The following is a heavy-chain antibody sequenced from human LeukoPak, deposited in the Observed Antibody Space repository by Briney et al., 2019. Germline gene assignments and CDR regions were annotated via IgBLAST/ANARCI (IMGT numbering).Heavy chain of an antibody. CDR2: IYYSGST. CDR1: GGSISSYY. Sequence: SETLSLTCTVSGGSISSYYWSWIRQPPGKGLEWIGYIYYSGSTSYNPSLKSRVTISVDTSKNQFSLKLSSVTAADTAVYYCARGAVDYYDSSGYYYPPFDYWGQGTLVTVSS. J-gene: IGHJ4*02. V-gene: IGHV4-59*01. CDR3: ARGAVDYYDSSGYYYPPFDY. D-gene: IGHD3-22*01.